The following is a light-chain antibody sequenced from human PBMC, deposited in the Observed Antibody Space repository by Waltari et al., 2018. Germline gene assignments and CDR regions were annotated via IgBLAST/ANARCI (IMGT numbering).Light chain of an antibody. J-gene: IGKJ1*01. CDR2: EVS. V-gene: IGKV2D-29*02. CDR1: QSLLQSDGKTY. Sequence: DIMMTQTPLSLSVTPGQPASISCKSSQSLLQSDGKTYFYWYLQKPGQSPQLLIYEVSNRCSGVPDRFSGSGSGTDFTLKISRVEAEDVGVYYCMQAVQLPWTFGRGTKVEIE. CDR3: MQAVQLPWT.